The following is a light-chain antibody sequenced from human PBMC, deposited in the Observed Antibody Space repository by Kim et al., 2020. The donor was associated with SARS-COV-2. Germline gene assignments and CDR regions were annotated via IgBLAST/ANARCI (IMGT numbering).Light chain of an antibody. Sequence: VSPGEGGTLSCRASQSVSNNLAWYQHKPGQAPRVLIYGASTRATGVPVRFSGSGSGTDFTLTISSLQSEDFAVYYCQQYEKWPRTFGQGTKVDIK. CDR3: QQYEKWPRT. J-gene: IGKJ1*01. V-gene: IGKV3-15*01. CDR1: QSVSNN. CDR2: GAS.